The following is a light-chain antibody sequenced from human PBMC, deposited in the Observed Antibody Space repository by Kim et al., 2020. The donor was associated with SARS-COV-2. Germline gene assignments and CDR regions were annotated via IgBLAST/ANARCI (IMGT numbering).Light chain of an antibody. J-gene: IGLJ3*02. CDR2: SDS. CDR1: NIGSKS. CDR3: QVWDSDSDHWV. V-gene: IGLV3-21*04. Sequence: SYELTQPPSVSVAPGKAARITCGGNNIGSKSVHWCQQKPGQAPVLVIYSDSDRPSGIPERFSGSNSANTAPLTISRVEAGDEADYYCQVWDSDSDHWVFG.